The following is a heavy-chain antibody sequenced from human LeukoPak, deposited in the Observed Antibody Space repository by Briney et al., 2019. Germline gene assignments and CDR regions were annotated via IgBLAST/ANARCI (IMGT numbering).Heavy chain of an antibody. Sequence: ASVKVSCKASGGTFSSYAISWVRQAPGQGLEWMGWINAGNGNTKYSQKFQGRVTITRDTSASTAYMELSSLRSEDTAVYYCARRSGSYFDYWGQGTLVTVSS. CDR3: ARRSGSYFDY. CDR1: GGTFSSYA. CDR2: INAGNGNT. V-gene: IGHV1-3*01. D-gene: IGHD1-26*01. J-gene: IGHJ4*02.